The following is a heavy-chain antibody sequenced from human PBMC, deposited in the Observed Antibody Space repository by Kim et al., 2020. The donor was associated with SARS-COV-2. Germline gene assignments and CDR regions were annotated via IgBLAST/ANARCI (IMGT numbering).Heavy chain of an antibody. CDR1: GFTFSNYE. V-gene: IGHV3-48*03. J-gene: IGHJ5*02. CDR3: ARGTVGDTRGWIDP. Sequence: GSLRLSCAASGFTFSNYEMNWVRQAPGKGLEWLSYISNSGTTIYYADPVKGRFIVSRDNAKNSLFLQMNSLRVEDTAVYYCARGTVGDTRGWIDPWGQGTLVTVSS. CDR2: ISNSGTTI. D-gene: IGHD2-21*01.